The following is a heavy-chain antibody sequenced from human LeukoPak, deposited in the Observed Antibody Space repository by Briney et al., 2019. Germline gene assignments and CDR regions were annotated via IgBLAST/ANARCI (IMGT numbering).Heavy chain of an antibody. J-gene: IGHJ4*02. CDR2: INPSGGST. V-gene: IGHV1-46*01. CDR1: GYTFTSYY. D-gene: IGHD2-21*02. Sequence: ASVTVSCKASGYTFTSYYMHWVRQAPGQGLEWMGIINPSGGSTSYAQKFQGRVTMTRDTSTSTVYMELSSLRSEDTAVYYCATDQIQVVVTAFSTRTNDYWGQGTLVTVSS. CDR3: ATDQIQVVVTAFSTRTNDY.